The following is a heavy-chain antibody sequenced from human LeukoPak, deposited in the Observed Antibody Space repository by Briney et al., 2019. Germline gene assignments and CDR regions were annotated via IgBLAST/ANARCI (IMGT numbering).Heavy chain of an antibody. D-gene: IGHD1-7*01. Sequence: ASVKVFCKVSGYTLTELSMHWVRQAPGKGLEGMGGFDPEDGETIYAQKFQGRVTMTEDTSTDTAYMELSSLRSEDTAVYYCATEGITGTTGDYWGQGTLVTVSS. J-gene: IGHJ4*02. V-gene: IGHV1-24*01. CDR2: FDPEDGET. CDR3: ATEGITGTTGDY. CDR1: GYTLTELS.